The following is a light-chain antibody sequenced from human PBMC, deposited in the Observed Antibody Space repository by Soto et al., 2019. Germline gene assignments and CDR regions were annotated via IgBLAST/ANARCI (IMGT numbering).Light chain of an antibody. CDR1: SSDVGAYNF. Sequence: QSALTQPASVSGSPGQSITISCTGTSSDVGAYNFVSWHQQHPGKAPKLIIYNVYDRPSGISYRVSGSKSGNTASLTISGLQGEDEADYYCSSYTISRTYVFGTGTKVTVL. CDR2: NVY. CDR3: SSYTISRTYV. J-gene: IGLJ1*01. V-gene: IGLV2-14*03.